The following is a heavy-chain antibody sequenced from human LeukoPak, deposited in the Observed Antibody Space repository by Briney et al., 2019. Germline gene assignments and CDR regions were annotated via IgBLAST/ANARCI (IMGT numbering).Heavy chain of an antibody. CDR2: IYYSGST. CDR1: GGSISSSSYY. D-gene: IGHD3-10*01. J-gene: IGHJ4*02. Sequence: SETLSLTCTVSGGSISSSSYYWGWIRQPPGKGLEWIGYIYYSGSTNYNPSLKSRVTISVDTSKNQFSLKLSSVTAADTAVYYCAREGITMVRGVIPTHYFDYWGQGTLVTVSS. CDR3: AREGITMVRGVIPTHYFDY. V-gene: IGHV4-61*01.